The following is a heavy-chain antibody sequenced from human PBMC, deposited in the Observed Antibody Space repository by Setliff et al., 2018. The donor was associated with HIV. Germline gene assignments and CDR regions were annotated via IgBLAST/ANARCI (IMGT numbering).Heavy chain of an antibody. CDR1: GGSISRRDYC. D-gene: IGHD2-21*01. J-gene: IGHJ3*02. CDR3: ARHSIAVVIGVPERDDAFDI. Sequence: SETLSLTCTVSGGSISRRDYCWGWVRQPPGKGLEWIGSVYYTWNTYYNPSLKSRFTVSVDTSKNQFSLKLSSVTAADTAVYYCARHSIAVVIGVPERDDAFDIWGHGTMVTVSS. CDR2: VYYTWNT. V-gene: IGHV4-39*01.